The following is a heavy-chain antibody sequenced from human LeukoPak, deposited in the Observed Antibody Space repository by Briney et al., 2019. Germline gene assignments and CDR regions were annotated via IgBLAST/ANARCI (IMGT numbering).Heavy chain of an antibody. CDR2: ISGRGGGT. J-gene: IGHJ4*02. CDR3: AKATQIQLWFLDY. Sequence: GGSLRLSCAASGFTFSSYAMSWVRQAPGKGLEWVSAISGRGGGTYYADSVKGRFTISRDNSKNTLFLQMNSLRAEDTAVYYCAKATQIQLWFLDYWGQGTLVTVSS. CDR1: GFTFSSYA. D-gene: IGHD5-18*01. V-gene: IGHV3-23*01.